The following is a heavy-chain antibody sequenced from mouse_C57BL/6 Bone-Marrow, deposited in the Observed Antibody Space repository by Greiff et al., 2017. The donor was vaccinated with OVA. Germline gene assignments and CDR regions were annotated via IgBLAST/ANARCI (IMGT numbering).Heavy chain of an antibody. J-gene: IGHJ4*01. CDR3: ARRFDYGGSGYAMDY. CDR2: TYWDDDK. CDR1: GFSLSTSGMG. Sequence: QVTLKESGPGILQSSQTLSLTCSFSGFSLSTSGMGVSWIRQPSGKGLEWLAHTYWDDDKRYNPFLNSPPTIFKDSSRNQVFLKITSVDTADTATYYCARRFDYGGSGYAMDYWGQGTSVTVSS. D-gene: IGHD1-1*01. V-gene: IGHV8-12*01.